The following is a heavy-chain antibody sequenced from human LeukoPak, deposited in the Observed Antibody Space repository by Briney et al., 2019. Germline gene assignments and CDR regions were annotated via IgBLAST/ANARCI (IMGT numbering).Heavy chain of an antibody. D-gene: IGHD3-22*01. CDR3: TMIVVVTPRDAFDI. CDR2: INHSGST. V-gene: IGHV4-34*01. CDR1: GGSFSGYY. J-gene: IGHJ3*02. Sequence: SETLSLTCAVYGGSFSGYYWSWIHQPPGKGLEWIGEINHSGSTNYNPSLKSRVTISVDTSKNQFSLKLSSVTAADTAVYYCTMIVVVTPRDAFDIWGQGTMVTVSS.